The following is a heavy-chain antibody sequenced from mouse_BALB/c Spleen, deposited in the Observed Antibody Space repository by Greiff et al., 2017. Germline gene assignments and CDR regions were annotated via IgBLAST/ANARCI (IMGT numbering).Heavy chain of an antibody. J-gene: IGHJ3*01. V-gene: IGHV5-17*02. D-gene: IGHD1-1*01. Sequence: EVKLVESGGGLVQPGGSRKLSCAASGFTFSSFGLHWVRQAPEKGLEWVAYISSGSSTIYYADTVKGRFTISRDNPKNTLFLQMTSLRSEDTAMYYCARGGYGSSPLAYWGQGTLVTVSA. CDR3: ARGGYGSSPLAY. CDR1: GFTFSSFG. CDR2: ISSGSSTI.